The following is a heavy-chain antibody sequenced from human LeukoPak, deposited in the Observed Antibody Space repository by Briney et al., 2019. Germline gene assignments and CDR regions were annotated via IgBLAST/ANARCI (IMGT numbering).Heavy chain of an antibody. CDR2: ISTTGETT. J-gene: IGHJ4*02. D-gene: IGHD3-3*01. V-gene: IGHV3-64*01. CDR1: GFIFNSYA. Sequence: GGSLRLSCAASGFIFNSYAMTWVRQSPGKGLQYVSAISTTGETTYYANPLQDRFTVSRDNSKNTLYLQMGSLRPEDTAVYFCARARNFCSGYPVFFDSWGRGSLVTVSS. CDR3: ARARNFCSGYPVFFDS.